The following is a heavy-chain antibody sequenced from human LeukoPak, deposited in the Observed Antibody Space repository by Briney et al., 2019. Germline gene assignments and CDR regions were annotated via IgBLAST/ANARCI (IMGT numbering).Heavy chain of an antibody. J-gene: IGHJ5*02. CDR1: GGSFSGYY. CDR2: INHSGST. Sequence: SETLSLTCAVYGGSFSGYYWSWIRQPPGKGLEWIGEINHSGSTNYNPSLKSRVTISVDTSENQFSLKLSSVTAADTAVYYCARLRSCSGGSCYSPWFDPWGQGTLVTVSS. V-gene: IGHV4-34*01. D-gene: IGHD2-15*01. CDR3: ARLRSCSGGSCYSPWFDP.